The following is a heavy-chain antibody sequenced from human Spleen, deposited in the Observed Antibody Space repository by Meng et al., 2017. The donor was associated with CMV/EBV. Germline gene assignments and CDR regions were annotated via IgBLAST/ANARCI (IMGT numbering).Heavy chain of an antibody. CDR1: GFTFSRYG. D-gene: IGHD3-22*01. J-gene: IGHJ4*02. CDR3: ARGGVVVIFDN. V-gene: IGHV3-NL1*01. Sequence: GGSLRLSCAASGFTFSRYGMHWVRQAPGKGLEWVAVIYPGGSTYFADSVKGRFTISRDNSKNMLYLQMNSLRAEDTAVYYCARGGVVVIFDNWGQGTLVTVSS. CDR2: IYPGGST.